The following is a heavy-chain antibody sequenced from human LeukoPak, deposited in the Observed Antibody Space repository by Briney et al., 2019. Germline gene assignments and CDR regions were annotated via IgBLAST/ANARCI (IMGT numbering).Heavy chain of an antibody. CDR3: AKGGSGYYDY. D-gene: IGHD3-22*01. Sequence: PGGSLRLSCAVSGLTVNRNYMSWVRQAPGQGLEWVSVIYDNGYTYYADSVKGRFTISRDNSKNTLYLQMNSLTAEDTAVYYCAKGGSGYYDYWGQGTLVTVSS. V-gene: IGHV3-53*01. CDR1: GLTVNRNY. J-gene: IGHJ4*02. CDR2: IYDNGYT.